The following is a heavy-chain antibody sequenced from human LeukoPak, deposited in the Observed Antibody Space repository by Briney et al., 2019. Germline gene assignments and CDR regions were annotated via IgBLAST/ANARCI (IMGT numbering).Heavy chain of an antibody. D-gene: IGHD3-10*01. CDR1: GFTFSSYA. V-gene: IGHV3-23*01. Sequence: GGSLRLSCAASGFTFSSYAMSWVRQAPGKGLEWVSAISGSGGSTYYADSVKGRFTISRDNSKNTLYLQMNSLRAEDTAVYYCAKEGGSGSYYPENFDYWGQRTLVTVSS. J-gene: IGHJ4*02. CDR3: AKEGGSGSYYPENFDY. CDR2: ISGSGGST.